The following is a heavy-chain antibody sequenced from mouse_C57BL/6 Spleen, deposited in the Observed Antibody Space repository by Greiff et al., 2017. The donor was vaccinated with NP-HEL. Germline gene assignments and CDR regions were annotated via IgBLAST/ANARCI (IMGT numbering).Heavy chain of an antibody. CDR1: GYAFTNYL. V-gene: IGHV1-54*01. J-gene: IGHJ1*03. Sequence: QVQLKQSGAELVRPGTSVKVSCKASGYAFTNYLIEWVKQRPGQGLEWIGVINPGSGGTNYNEKFKGKATLTAAKSSSTAYMQLSSLTSEDSAVYFCARGPSSHWYFDVWGTGTTVTVSS. D-gene: IGHD1-1*01. CDR2: INPGSGGT. CDR3: ARGPSSHWYFDV.